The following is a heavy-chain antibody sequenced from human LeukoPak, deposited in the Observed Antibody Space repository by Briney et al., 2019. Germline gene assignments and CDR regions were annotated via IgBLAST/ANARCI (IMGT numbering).Heavy chain of an antibody. CDR1: GFTFSSYA. V-gene: IGHV3-23*01. D-gene: IGHD5-24*01. CDR3: AKDLQSGRAWYY. J-gene: IGHJ4*02. CDR2: VSGSGGNT. Sequence: LPGGSLRLSCAASGFTFSSYAMSWVRQAPGKVLEWVSAVSGSGGNTYYADSVKGRFTISRDNSKNTLYLQMNSLRAEDTAVYYCAKDLQSGRAWYYWGQGTLVTVSS.